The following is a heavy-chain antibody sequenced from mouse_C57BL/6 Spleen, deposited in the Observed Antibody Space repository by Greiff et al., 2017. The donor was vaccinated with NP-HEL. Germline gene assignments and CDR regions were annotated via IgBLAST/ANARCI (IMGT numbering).Heavy chain of an antibody. J-gene: IGHJ1*03. CDR1: GYTFTSYW. CDR3: ARGGYGSSYWYFDV. CDR2: IHPNSGST. D-gene: IGHD1-1*01. Sequence: QVQLQQPGAELVKPGASVKLSCKASGYTFTSYWMHWVKQRPGQGLEWIGMIHPNSGSTNYNEKFKSKATLTVDKSSSTAYMQLSSLTSEDSAVYYGARGGYGSSYWYFDVWGTGTTVTVSS. V-gene: IGHV1-64*01.